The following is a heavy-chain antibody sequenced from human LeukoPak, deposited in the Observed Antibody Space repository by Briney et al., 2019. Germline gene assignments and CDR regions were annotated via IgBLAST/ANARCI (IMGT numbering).Heavy chain of an antibody. Sequence: PGRSLRLSCAASGFTFSSYAMHWVRQAPGKGLEWVAVISYDGSNKYYADSVKGRFTISRDNSKNTLYLQMNSLRAEDTAVYYCASPLKDYWGQGTLVTVSS. J-gene: IGHJ4*02. V-gene: IGHV3-30*04. CDR1: GFTFSSYA. CDR2: ISYDGSNK. CDR3: ASPLKDY.